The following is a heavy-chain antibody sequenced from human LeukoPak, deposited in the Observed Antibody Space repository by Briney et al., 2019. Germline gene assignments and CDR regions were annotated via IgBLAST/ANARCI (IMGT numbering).Heavy chain of an antibody. CDR3: AKATGYLL. J-gene: IGHJ4*02. CDR1: GFTFSTYG. CDR2: IRYDGSHK. D-gene: IGHD1-14*01. Sequence: GGSLRLSCAASGFTFSTYGMHWVRQAPGKGLEWVAFIRYDGSHKYYTDSVKGRFTISRDNSENTLYLQMNSLRAEDTAVYYCAKATGYLLWGQGTLVTVSS. V-gene: IGHV3-30*02.